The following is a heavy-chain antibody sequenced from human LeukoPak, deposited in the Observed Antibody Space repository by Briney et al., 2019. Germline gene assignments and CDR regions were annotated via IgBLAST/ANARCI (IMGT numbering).Heavy chain of an antibody. CDR3: VTVDIFGDRYYFYMDV. CDR2: IIPILGIA. CDR1: GGTFSTYA. J-gene: IGHJ6*03. Sequence: ASVKVSCKASGGTFSTYAISWVRQAPGQGLEWMGRIIPILGIANYAQKFQGRVTIAADKSTSTAYMELSSLRSEDTAVYYCVTVDIFGDRYYFYMDVWGEGTTVTVSS. V-gene: IGHV1-69*04. D-gene: IGHD3-3*01.